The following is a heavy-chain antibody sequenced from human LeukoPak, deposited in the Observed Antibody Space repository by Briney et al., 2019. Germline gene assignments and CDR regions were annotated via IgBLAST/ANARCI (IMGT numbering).Heavy chain of an antibody. CDR2: ISSSGSTI. CDR3: ARDSSSWYYYYGMDV. J-gene: IGHJ6*02. V-gene: IGHV3-11*01. Sequence: GGSLRLSCAASGFTFSDYYMSWIREAPGKGLEWVSYISSSGSTIYYADSVKGRFTISRDNAKNSLYLQMNSLRAEDTAVYYCARDSSSWYYYYGMDVWGQGTTVTVSS. CDR1: GFTFSDYY. D-gene: IGHD6-13*01.